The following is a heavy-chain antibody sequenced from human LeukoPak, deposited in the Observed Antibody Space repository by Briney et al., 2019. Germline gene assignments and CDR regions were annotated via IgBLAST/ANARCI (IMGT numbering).Heavy chain of an antibody. CDR2: IGTGGDT. D-gene: IGHD3-22*01. J-gene: IGHJ6*02. CDR1: GFTFSRYD. CDR3: ARGPRYGSSDYPNYGMDV. Sequence: GGSLRLSCAASGFTFSRYDMHWARQPIGKGLEWVSAIGTGGDTYYLDSVKGRFTISRENAKGSLYLQMNSLRAGDTAVYYCARGPRYGSSDYPNYGMDVWGQGTTVTVSS. V-gene: IGHV3-13*01.